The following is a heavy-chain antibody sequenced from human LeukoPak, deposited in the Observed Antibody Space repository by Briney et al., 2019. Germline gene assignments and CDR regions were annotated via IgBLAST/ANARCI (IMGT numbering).Heavy chain of an antibody. CDR2: ISSSGSTI. D-gene: IGHD1-26*01. CDR1: GFTFSDYY. V-gene: IGHV3-11*01. CDR3: AKVAFSGSYNY. Sequence: GSLRFSCAASGFTFSDYYMSWIRQAPGKGLEWVSYISSSGSTIYYADSVKGRFTISRDNSKNTLYLQMNSLRAEDTAVYYCAKVAFSGSYNYWGQGTLVTVSS. J-gene: IGHJ4*02.